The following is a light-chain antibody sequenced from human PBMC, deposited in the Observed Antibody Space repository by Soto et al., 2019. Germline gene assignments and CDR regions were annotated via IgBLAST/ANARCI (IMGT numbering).Light chain of an antibody. CDR1: QSLLHSNGYNY. Sequence: DIVMTQSPLSLPVTPGEPASISCRSSQSLLHSNGYNYLDWYLQKPGQSPQLLIYLGSNRASGVPDRFSGSGSGTDFTLEISRVEAEDVGVYYCMQALQTPRYTFGQGTKVDIK. CDR2: LGS. CDR3: MQALQTPRYT. V-gene: IGKV2-28*01. J-gene: IGKJ2*01.